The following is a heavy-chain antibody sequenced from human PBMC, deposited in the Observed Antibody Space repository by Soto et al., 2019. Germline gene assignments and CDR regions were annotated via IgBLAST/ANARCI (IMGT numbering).Heavy chain of an antibody. V-gene: IGHV4-59*01. CDR3: ARGHRDGYRSGRLDS. CDR2: IYNSGST. Sequence: PSETLSLTCTVSGGSINVYYWSWVRQPPGKGLEWVGYIYNSGSTNYNPSLKSRVTISVDTSKNQFSLKLNSVISADTAVYYCARGHRDGYRSGRLDSWGRGTLVTVPT. CDR1: GGSINVYY. D-gene: IGHD5-12*01. J-gene: IGHJ4*02.